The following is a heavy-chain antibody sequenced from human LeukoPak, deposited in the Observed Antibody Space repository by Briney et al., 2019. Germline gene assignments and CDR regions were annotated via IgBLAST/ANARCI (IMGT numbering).Heavy chain of an antibody. V-gene: IGHV3-23*01. J-gene: IGHJ6*03. CDR2: LSGSGTAT. D-gene: IGHD2-2*01. CDR1: EFTFSRYA. CDR3: AKVLDIHSYQFYYIDV. Sequence: GGSLRLSCAASEFTFSRYAMSWIRQAPGTGLEWVSTLSGSGTATYYADSVKGRFTTSRDNSKDTLYLQMDNLRADDTAVYYCAKVLDIHSYQFYYIDVWGEGTSVFVSS.